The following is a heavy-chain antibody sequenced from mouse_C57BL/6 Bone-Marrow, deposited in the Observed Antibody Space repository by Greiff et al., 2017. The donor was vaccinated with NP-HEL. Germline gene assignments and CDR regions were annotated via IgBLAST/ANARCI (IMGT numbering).Heavy chain of an antibody. CDR1: GYTFTSHW. CDR3: ARVNQISWFAY. Sequence: VQLQQSGPELVRPGASVKISCKAPGYTFTSHWMQWVRQRPGQGLEWIVKFFPGSGSTYYNEKFKGKATLPVDTSSSTAYMQLSSLTSEDSAVYFCARVNQISWFAYGGQGTLVTVSA. V-gene: IGHV1-56*01. J-gene: IGHJ3*01. CDR2: FFPGSGST.